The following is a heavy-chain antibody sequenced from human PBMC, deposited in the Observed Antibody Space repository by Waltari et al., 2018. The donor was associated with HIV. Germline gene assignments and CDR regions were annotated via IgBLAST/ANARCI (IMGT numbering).Heavy chain of an antibody. CDR2: IYHSGST. D-gene: IGHD2-2*01. Sequence: QVQLQESGPGLVKPSETLSLTCTVSGYSISSGYYWGWIRQPPGKGLEWIGSIYHSGSTYYNPSLKSRVTISVDTSKNQFSLKLSSVTAADTAVYYCARGSKGIVVVPAAFFDYWGQGTLVTVSS. J-gene: IGHJ4*02. V-gene: IGHV4-38-2*02. CDR1: GYSISSGYY. CDR3: ARGSKGIVVVPAAFFDY.